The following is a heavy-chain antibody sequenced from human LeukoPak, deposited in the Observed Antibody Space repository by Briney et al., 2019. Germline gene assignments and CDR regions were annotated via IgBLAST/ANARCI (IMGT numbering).Heavy chain of an antibody. V-gene: IGHV4-38-2*02. J-gene: IGHJ4*02. Sequence: SETLSLTCTVSAYSISSGYYWGWIRQPPWKGLEWIGSIYHSGSTYYNPSLKSRVTISVDTSKNQFSLKLTSVTAADTAVYYCARTYSGSYYPFDYWGQGTLVTVSS. CDR3: ARTYSGSYYPFDY. CDR2: IYHSGST. D-gene: IGHD1-26*01. CDR1: AYSISSGYY.